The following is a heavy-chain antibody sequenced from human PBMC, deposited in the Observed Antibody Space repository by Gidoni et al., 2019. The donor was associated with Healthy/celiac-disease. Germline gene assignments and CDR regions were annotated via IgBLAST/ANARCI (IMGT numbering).Heavy chain of an antibody. CDR3: ARGGELFGEYSYLTPFDY. CDR1: GGSISSYY. Sequence: QVQLQQSGPGLLKPSETLSLTCTVSGGSISSYYWSWIRQPPGKGLEWIGYIYYSGSTNYIPSLKSRVTISVDTYKNQFSLKLSAVTAADTAVYYCARGGELFGEYSYLTPFDYWGQGTLVTVSS. V-gene: IGHV4-59*01. J-gene: IGHJ4*02. CDR2: IYYSGST. D-gene: IGHD5-18*01.